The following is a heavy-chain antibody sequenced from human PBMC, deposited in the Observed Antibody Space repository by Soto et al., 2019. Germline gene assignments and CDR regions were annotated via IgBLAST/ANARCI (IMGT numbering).Heavy chain of an antibody. D-gene: IGHD2-2*02. J-gene: IGHJ6*02. Sequence: QVQLVQSGAEVKKPGSSVKVSCKTSGGTFSNFAISWVRQAPGQGLEWMGGIIPIFGTTNYAQKFQGRVTIIADESTSTAHMEVGSLRSEDTAVYYCATGWDCSSSSCYTGLGWYYGMDVWGQGTTVTVSS. CDR1: GGTFSNFA. V-gene: IGHV1-69*01. CDR2: IIPIFGTT. CDR3: ATGWDCSSSSCYTGLGWYYGMDV.